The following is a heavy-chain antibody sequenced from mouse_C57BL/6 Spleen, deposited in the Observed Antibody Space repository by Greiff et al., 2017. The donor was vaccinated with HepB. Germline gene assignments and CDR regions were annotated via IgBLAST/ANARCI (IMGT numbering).Heavy chain of an antibody. CDR1: GYAFSSSW. V-gene: IGHV1-82*01. CDR3: ARGYYGNYGYFDY. CDR2: IYPGDGDT. J-gene: IGHJ2*01. Sequence: VQRVESGPELVKPGASVKISCKASGYAFSSSWMNWVKQRPGKGLEWIGRIYPGDGDTNYNGKFKGKATLTADKSSSTAYMQLSSLTSEDSAVYFCARGYYGNYGYFDYWGQGTTLTVSS. D-gene: IGHD2-1*01.